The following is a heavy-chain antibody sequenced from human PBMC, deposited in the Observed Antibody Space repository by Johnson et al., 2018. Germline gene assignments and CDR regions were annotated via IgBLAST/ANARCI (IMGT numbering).Heavy chain of an antibody. CDR2: IFYSGST. CDR3: SRGVSIAATGFDY. CDR1: GDSISTYF. D-gene: IGHD6-13*01. Sequence: QVQLQESGPGLVKPSETLSLTCTVSGDSISTYFWSWIRQPPGKGLEWIGNIFYSGSTHYNPSLKSRVTITVDTSKNQFSLNLTSVTAADTAVYYCSRGVSIAATGFDYWGQGTLVTVSS. V-gene: IGHV4-59*01. J-gene: IGHJ4*02.